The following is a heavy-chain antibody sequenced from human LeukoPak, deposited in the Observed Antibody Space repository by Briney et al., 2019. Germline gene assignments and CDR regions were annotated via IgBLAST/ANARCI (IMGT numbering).Heavy chain of an antibody. Sequence: GGSLRLSCAASGFTFSNYVMNWVRQAPGKGLEWVSVIYSGGSTYYADSVKGRFTISRDNSKNTLYLQMNSLRAEDTAVYYCARDYYDSSGYYGDAFDIWGQGTMVTVSS. D-gene: IGHD3-22*01. CDR3: ARDYYDSSGYYGDAFDI. J-gene: IGHJ3*02. CDR2: IYSGGST. CDR1: GFTFSNYV. V-gene: IGHV3-53*01.